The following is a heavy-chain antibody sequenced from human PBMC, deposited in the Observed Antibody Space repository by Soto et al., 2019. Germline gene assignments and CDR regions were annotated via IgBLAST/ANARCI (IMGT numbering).Heavy chain of an antibody. CDR3: ARDGRTDCSGGSCYSPGPFGP. CDR2: IYYSGST. Sequence: SETLSLTCTVSGGSISSGGYYWSWIRQHPGKGLEWIGYIYYSGSTYYNPSLKSRVTISVDTSKNQFSLKLSSVTAADTAVYYCARDGRTDCSGGSCYSPGPFGPWGQGTLVTVSS. J-gene: IGHJ5*02. CDR1: GGSISSGGYY. D-gene: IGHD2-15*01. V-gene: IGHV4-31*03.